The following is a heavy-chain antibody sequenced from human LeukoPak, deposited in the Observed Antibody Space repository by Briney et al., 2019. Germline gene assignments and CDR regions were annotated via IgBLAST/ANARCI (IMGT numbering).Heavy chain of an antibody. CDR2: IYSGGST. CDR1: GFTVSSNY. Sequence: PGGSLRLSCAASGFTVSSNYMSWVRQAPGKGLEWVSVIYSGGSTYYADSVKGRFTISRDNSKNTLYLQMNSLRAEDTAVYYCARALDYYGSGSSYFGYWGQGTLVTVSS. D-gene: IGHD3-10*01. V-gene: IGHV3-66*01. J-gene: IGHJ4*02. CDR3: ARALDYYGSGSSYFGY.